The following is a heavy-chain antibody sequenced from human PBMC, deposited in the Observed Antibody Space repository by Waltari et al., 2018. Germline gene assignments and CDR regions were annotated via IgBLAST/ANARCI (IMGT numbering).Heavy chain of an antibody. Sequence: QVQLVQSGAEVKKPGSSVEVSCKASGGTLSSYAISWVRQAPGQGLEWMGRIIPILGIANYAQKFQGRVTITADKSTSTAYMELSSLRSEDTAVYYCARDDHVQNSIAVAAYWGQGTLVTVSS. CDR2: IIPILGIA. CDR3: ARDDHVQNSIAVAAY. CDR1: GGTLSSYA. V-gene: IGHV1-69*04. D-gene: IGHD6-19*01. J-gene: IGHJ4*02.